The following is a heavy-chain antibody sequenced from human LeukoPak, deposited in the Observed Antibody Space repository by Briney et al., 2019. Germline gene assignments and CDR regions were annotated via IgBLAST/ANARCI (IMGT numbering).Heavy chain of an antibody. J-gene: IGHJ4*02. CDR2: ISYDGSNK. CDR3: AGAGSGWVFEY. V-gene: IGHV3-30*04. CDR1: GFTFSSYA. Sequence: GRSLRLSCAASGFTFSSYAMHWVRQAPGKGLEWVAVISYDGSNKYYADSVKGRFTISRDNSKNTLYLQMNSLRAEDTAVYYCAGAGSGWVFEYWGQGALVTVSS. D-gene: IGHD6-19*01.